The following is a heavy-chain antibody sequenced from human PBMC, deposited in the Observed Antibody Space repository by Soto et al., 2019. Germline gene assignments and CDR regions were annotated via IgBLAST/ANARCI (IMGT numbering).Heavy chain of an antibody. J-gene: IGHJ6*02. CDR3: AKDIRRLWPYSGMDV. Sequence: EVQLVESGGGLVQPGRSLRLSCAASGFTFDDYAMHWVRQAPGKGLEWVAGISWNSGSIGYADSVKGRFTISRDNAKNSLYLQMNSLRAEDTALYYCAKDIRRLWPYSGMDVWGQGTTVTVSS. CDR2: ISWNSGSI. D-gene: IGHD3-10*01. V-gene: IGHV3-9*01. CDR1: GFTFDDYA.